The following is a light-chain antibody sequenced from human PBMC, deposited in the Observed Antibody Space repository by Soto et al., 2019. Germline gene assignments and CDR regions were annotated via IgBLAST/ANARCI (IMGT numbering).Light chain of an antibody. CDR2: EGS. V-gene: IGLV2-23*03. CDR1: SSDVGSYNL. Sequence: QSVLTQPASVSGSPGQSITISCTGTSSDVGSYNLVSWYQQHPGEAPKLMIYEGSKRPSGVSNRFSGSKSGNTASLTISGVQAEDEAGYYCCSYAGSSTFICGTGTKGTVL. CDR3: CSYAGSSTFI. J-gene: IGLJ1*01.